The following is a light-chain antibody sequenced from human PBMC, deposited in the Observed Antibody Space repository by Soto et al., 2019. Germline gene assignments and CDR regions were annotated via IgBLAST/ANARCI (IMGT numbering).Light chain of an antibody. CDR1: SSNIGSNI. CDR2: TNA. Sequence: QSVLSQPPSASETPGQRVTITCPGSSSNIGSNIVNWNQHVPGPTPKILIYTNAQRPSGVPDRFSGAKSGTSAPLAISGLQSGDEADYYCVAWDDSLTGYVFGSSTKVTVL. J-gene: IGLJ1*01. CDR3: VAWDDSLTGYV. V-gene: IGLV1-44*01.